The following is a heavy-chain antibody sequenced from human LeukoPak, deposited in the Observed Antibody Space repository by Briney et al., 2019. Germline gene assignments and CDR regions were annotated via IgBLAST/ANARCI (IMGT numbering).Heavy chain of an antibody. D-gene: IGHD4-17*01. J-gene: IGHJ4*02. CDR1: GYTFTSYA. CDR2: INAGNGNT. V-gene: IGHV1-3*01. Sequence: ASVKVSCKASGYTFTSYAMHWVRQAPGQRLEWMGWINAGNGNTKYSQKSQGRVTITRDTSASTAYMELSSLRSEDTAVYYCARNYGDYIGIMAPFDYWGQGTLVTVSS. CDR3: ARNYGDYIGIMAPFDY.